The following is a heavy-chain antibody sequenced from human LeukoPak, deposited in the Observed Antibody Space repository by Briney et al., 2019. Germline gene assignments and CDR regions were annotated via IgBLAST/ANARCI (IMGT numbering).Heavy chain of an antibody. J-gene: IGHJ5*02. D-gene: IGHD1-14*01. V-gene: IGHV3-30-3*01. Sequence: SGGSLRLSCAASGFTFSRYGLHWVRQAPGKGLEWVAVISFDGSNKYYADSVKGRFTISRDNSKNTLYLQMNSLRVGDTAVYSCTGYNWFDPWGQGTLVTVSS. CDR3: TGYNWFDP. CDR2: ISFDGSNK. CDR1: GFTFSRYG.